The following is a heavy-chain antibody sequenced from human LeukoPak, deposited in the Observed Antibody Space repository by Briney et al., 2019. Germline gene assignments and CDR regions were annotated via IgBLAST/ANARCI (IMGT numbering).Heavy chain of an antibody. J-gene: IGHJ4*02. CDR2: VSSSSGTI. V-gene: IGHV3-48*01. D-gene: IGHD3-16*01. Sequence: GGSLRLSCAASGFTFSSHSMNRVRQAPGKGLEWVSYVSSSSGTIYYADSVKGRFTISRDNAKNSLYLQMNSLRAEDTAVYYCALGAPFKPFDYWGQGTLVTVSS. CDR3: ALGAPFKPFDY. CDR1: GFTFSSHS.